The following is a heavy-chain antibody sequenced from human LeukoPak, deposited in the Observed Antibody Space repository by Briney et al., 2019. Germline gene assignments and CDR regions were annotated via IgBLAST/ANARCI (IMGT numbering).Heavy chain of an antibody. Sequence: PGGSLRLSCAASGFTFSSHWMTWVRQAPGKGLEWVANIKQDGSEKYYVDSVKGRFTISRDNAKNSLYLQMNSLRAEDTAVYYCARDRSGSYYDYWGQGTLVTVSS. CDR3: ARDRSGSYYDY. D-gene: IGHD3-10*01. J-gene: IGHJ4*02. CDR1: GFTFSSHW. V-gene: IGHV3-7*04. CDR2: IKQDGSEK.